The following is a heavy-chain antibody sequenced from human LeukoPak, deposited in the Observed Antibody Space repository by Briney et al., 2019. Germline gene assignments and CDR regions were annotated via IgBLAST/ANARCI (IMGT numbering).Heavy chain of an antibody. CDR2: ISKRGGST. CDR1: GFTFDNYA. Sequence: PAGPLRLSCAASGFTFDNYAMTWVRQAPGKGLEWVSSISKRGGSTYYADSVKGRFTISRDSSKNTLHLQMNTLRAEDTAVYYCAKVKGGSGPFDDWGQGTLVTVSS. CDR3: AKVKGGSGPFDD. D-gene: IGHD6-19*01. V-gene: IGHV3-23*01. J-gene: IGHJ4*02.